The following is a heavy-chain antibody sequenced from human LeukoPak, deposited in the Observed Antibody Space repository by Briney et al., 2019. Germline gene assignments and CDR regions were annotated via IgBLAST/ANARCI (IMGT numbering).Heavy chain of an antibody. V-gene: IGHV3-23*01. CDR1: GFTFNTYA. D-gene: IGHD3-22*01. Sequence: GGSLRLSCAASGFTFNTYAMGWVRQVPGKGLEWVSAISGSGGSTYYADSVKGRFTISRDNSKNTLYLQMNSLRAEDTAVYYCARVLNYYDSSGYYFSYWGQGTLVTVSS. J-gene: IGHJ4*02. CDR2: ISGSGGST. CDR3: ARVLNYYDSSGYYFSY.